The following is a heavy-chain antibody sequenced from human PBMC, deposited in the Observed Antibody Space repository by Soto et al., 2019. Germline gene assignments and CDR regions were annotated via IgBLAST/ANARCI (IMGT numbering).Heavy chain of an antibody. D-gene: IGHD3-9*01. Sequence: GGSLRLSCAASGFTFSSYAMSWVRQAPGKGLEWVSAISSSSSYIYYADSVKGRFTISRDNAKNSLYLQMNSLRAEDTAVYYCARDLAYYDILTGYDMYWGQGTLVTVSS. CDR2: ISSSSSYI. V-gene: IGHV3-21*01. CDR3: ARDLAYYDILTGYDMY. J-gene: IGHJ4*02. CDR1: GFTFSSYA.